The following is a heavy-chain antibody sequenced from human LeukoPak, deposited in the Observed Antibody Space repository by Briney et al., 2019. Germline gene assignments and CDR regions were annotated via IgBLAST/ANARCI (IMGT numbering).Heavy chain of an antibody. D-gene: IGHD1-26*01. CDR1: GFTFTSYA. V-gene: IGHV3-48*03. Sequence: GGSLRPSCAASGFTFTSYAMNWVRQAPGKGLEWVSFISTSGSTIYYADSVKGRFTISRDNAKNSLSLQMNSLRAEDTAIYYCATDGIGTYGQGTFDIWAQGTMVTVSS. CDR2: ISTSGSTI. CDR3: ATDGIGTYGQGTFDI. J-gene: IGHJ3*02.